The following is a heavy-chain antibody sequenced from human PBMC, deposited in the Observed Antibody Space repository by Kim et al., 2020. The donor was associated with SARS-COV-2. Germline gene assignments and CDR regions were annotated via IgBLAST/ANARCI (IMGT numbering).Heavy chain of an antibody. J-gene: IGHJ2*01. CDR3: ARDRDIVVVVAASRYFDL. CDR1: GYSISSGYY. CDR2: IYHSGST. D-gene: IGHD2-15*01. V-gene: IGHV4-38-2*02. Sequence: SETLSLTCTVSGYSISSGYYWGWIRQPPGKGLEWIGSIYHSGSTYYNPSLKSRVTISVDTSKNQFSLKLSSVTAADTAVYYCARDRDIVVVVAASRYFDLWGRGTLVTVSS.